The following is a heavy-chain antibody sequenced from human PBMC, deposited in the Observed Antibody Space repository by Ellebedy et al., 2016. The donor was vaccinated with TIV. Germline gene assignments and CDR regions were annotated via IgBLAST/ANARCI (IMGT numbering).Heavy chain of an antibody. CDR1: GFTFSSYA. J-gene: IGHJ3*02. D-gene: IGHD2-21*02. CDR2: IRGSGGST. Sequence: GESLKISXAASGFTFSSYAMSWVRQAPGKGLEWVSAIRGSGGSTYYADSVKGRFTISRDNSKNTLYLQMNSLRAEDTAVYYCAKDQHIVVVTAILDAFDIWGQGTMVTVSS. CDR3: AKDQHIVVVTAILDAFDI. V-gene: IGHV3-23*01.